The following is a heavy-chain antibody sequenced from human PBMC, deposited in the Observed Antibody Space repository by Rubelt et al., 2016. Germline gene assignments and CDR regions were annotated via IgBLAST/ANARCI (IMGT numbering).Heavy chain of an antibody. CDR1: YTFTSYA. CDR3: ARGITGTTLHHDAFDI. J-gene: IGHJ3*02. D-gene: IGHD1-7*01. CDR2: INAGNGNT. Sequence: YTFTSYAMHWVRQAPGQRLEWMGWINAGNGNTNYAQKLQGRVTMTTDTSTSTAYMELRSLRSDDTAVYYCARGITGTTLHHDAFDIRGQGTMVTVSS. V-gene: IGHV1-3*01.